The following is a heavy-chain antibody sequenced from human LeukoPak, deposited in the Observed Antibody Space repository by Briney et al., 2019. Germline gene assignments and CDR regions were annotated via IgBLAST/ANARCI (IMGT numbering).Heavy chain of an antibody. CDR1: DGSISGHY. J-gene: IGHJ6*03. V-gene: IGHV4-59*11. Sequence: SETLSLTCNVSDGSISGHYWSWIQQPPGKGLDWIGYIYYSGRTKYNPSLQSRVTISVDTSKSHSSLKLTSVTAADTAVYYRARASPGPYYYYYMDVWGKGTTVTVSS. CDR2: IYYSGRT. CDR3: ARASPGPYYYYYMDV. D-gene: IGHD1-1*01.